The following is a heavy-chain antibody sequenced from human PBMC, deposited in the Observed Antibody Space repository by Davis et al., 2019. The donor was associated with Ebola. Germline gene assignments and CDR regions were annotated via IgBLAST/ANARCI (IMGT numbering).Heavy chain of an antibody. Sequence: GESLKISCAASGFTFSSYWMHWVSQAPGKGLVWVIGMSTDGSTTRYADSVKGRFTISRDNAKNTVYLQMNSLRAEDTAVYYCAKCIAVAGDYFDYWGQGTLVTVSS. CDR2: MSTDGSTT. CDR1: GFTFSSYW. CDR3: AKCIAVAGDYFDY. V-gene: IGHV3-74*01. D-gene: IGHD6-19*01. J-gene: IGHJ4*02.